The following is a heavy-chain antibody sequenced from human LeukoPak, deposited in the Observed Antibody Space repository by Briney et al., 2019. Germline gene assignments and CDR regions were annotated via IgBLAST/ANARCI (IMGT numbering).Heavy chain of an antibody. D-gene: IGHD6-19*01. V-gene: IGHV4-59*01. CDR1: GGSISSYD. Sequence: PSETLSLTCTVSGGSISSYDWSWLRQPPGKGLEWIGYIYYSGSTNYNPSLKSRVTISVDTSKNQFSLKLSSVTAADTAVDYCARDRPSLRAGQWLVPRVFDYWGQGTLVTVSP. J-gene: IGHJ4*02. CDR2: IYYSGST. CDR3: ARDRPSLRAGQWLVPRVFDY.